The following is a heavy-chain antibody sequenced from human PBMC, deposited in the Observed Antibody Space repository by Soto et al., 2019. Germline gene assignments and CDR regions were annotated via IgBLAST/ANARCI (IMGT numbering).Heavy chain of an antibody. CDR2: IYYRGSA. V-gene: IGHV4-39*01. D-gene: IGHD6-13*01. Sequence: ETLSLTCSVSGGSISSSSHYWGWIRQSPGKGLDWIGSIYYRGSAYYNPSLKSRVTISVDTSKNQFSLKLRSVTAADTSVYYCARHPGIAAHFDFWGQGTLVTVSS. CDR3: ARHPGIAAHFDF. CDR1: GGSISSSSHY. J-gene: IGHJ4*02.